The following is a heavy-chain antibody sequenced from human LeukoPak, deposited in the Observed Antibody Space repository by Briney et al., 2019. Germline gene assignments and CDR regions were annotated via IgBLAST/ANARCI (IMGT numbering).Heavy chain of an antibody. CDR1: GGSISSYY. CDR2: IYTSGST. V-gene: IGHV4-4*07. CDR3: ARYCSGGDCYSKALDY. J-gene: IGHJ4*02. D-gene: IGHD2-15*01. Sequence: SETLSLTCTVSGGSISSYYWSWIRQPAGKGLEWIGRIYTSGSTNYNPSLKSRLTISVDTSLNQFSLKLNSVTAADTAVYYCARYCSGGDCYSKALDYWGQGILVTVSS.